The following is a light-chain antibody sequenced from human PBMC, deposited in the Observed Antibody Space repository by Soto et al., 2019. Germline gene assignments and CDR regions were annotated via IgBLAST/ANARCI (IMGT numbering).Light chain of an antibody. V-gene: IGLV1-47*01. Sequence: QSVVTQPPSASGTPGQRVTISCSGSTSNIGSNYVYWYQQLPRTAPKLLIYRNNQRPSGVPDRFSASKSGTSASLAISGLRSEDEADYYCAAWDDGLSVSVFGGGTKLTVL. J-gene: IGLJ3*02. CDR2: RNN. CDR3: AAWDDGLSVSV. CDR1: TSNIGSNY.